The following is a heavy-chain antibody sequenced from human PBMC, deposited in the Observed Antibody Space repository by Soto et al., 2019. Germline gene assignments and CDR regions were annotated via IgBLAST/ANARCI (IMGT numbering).Heavy chain of an antibody. CDR3: ARDRGVASNRTSYMDV. CDR2: IWYDGSNK. CDR1: GFTFSNYG. V-gene: IGHV3-33*01. D-gene: IGHD2-15*01. Sequence: SLRLSCAASGFTFSNYGMHWVRQAPGQGLEWVAVIWYDGSNKDYADSVKGRFTISRGNSKNTLYLQLNSLRADDTAVYYCARDRGVASNRTSYMDVWGKGITVTVS. J-gene: IGHJ6*03.